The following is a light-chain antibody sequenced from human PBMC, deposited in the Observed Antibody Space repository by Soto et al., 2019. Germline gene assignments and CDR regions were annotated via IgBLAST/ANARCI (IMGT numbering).Light chain of an antibody. V-gene: IGKV3-20*01. CDR1: QSVNNNY. CDR3: QQYGSPPVA. Sequence: EIVLTQSPGTLSVSPGESATLSCRASQSVNNNYLAWFQQKPGQTPRLLIYGASNRATGISHRFSGTGSGKDFTLTISRLEPEDFAVYYCQQYGSPPVAFGQGTKLEIK. CDR2: GAS. J-gene: IGKJ1*01.